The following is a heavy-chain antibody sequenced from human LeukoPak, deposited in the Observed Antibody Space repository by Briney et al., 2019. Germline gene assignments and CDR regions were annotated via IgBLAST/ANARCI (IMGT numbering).Heavy chain of an antibody. CDR1: GFTFSSYW. V-gene: IGHV3-74*01. CDR3: ARPKTHSSGWYGYYYYGMDV. Sequence: GGSLRLSCAASGFTFSSYWMHWVRQAPGKGLVWVSRINSDGSSTSYADSVKGRFTISRDNAKNTLYLQMNSLRAEDTAVYYCARPKTHSSGWYGYYYYGMDVWGQGTTVTVSS. J-gene: IGHJ6*02. D-gene: IGHD6-19*01. CDR2: INSDGSST.